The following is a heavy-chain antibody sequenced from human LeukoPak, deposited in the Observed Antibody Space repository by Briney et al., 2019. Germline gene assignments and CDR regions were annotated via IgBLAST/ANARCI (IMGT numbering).Heavy chain of an antibody. D-gene: IGHD6-19*01. Sequence: RGGSLRLSCAASGFTVISNYMSWVRQAPGKGLEWVSVIYSSGNTYYADSVKGRFTISRDNSKNTLYLQMNSLRDEDTAVYYCARVRVSVAGHDYWGQGTLVTVSS. J-gene: IGHJ4*02. CDR2: IYSSGNT. CDR3: ARVRVSVAGHDY. V-gene: IGHV3-66*01. CDR1: GFTVISNY.